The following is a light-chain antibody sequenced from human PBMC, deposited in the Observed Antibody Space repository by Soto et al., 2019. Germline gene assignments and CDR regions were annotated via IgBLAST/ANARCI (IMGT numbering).Light chain of an antibody. CDR3: CSYAGSSSWV. V-gene: IGLV2-23*01. CDR2: EDN. J-gene: IGLJ3*02. CDR1: SSDVGKYNL. Sequence: QSALTQPASVSGSPGQSITISCTGTSSDVGKYNLVSWYQQYPGKAPKLLIYEDNKGPAGISYRFSGSKSGSTASLTISGLQAEDDDDYYCCSYAGSSSWVFGGGTKLTVL.